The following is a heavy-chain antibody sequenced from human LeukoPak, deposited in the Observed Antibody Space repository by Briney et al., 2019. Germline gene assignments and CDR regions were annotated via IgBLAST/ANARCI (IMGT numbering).Heavy chain of an antibody. D-gene: IGHD1-1*01. J-gene: IGHJ6*02. CDR3: ARDGTLFGLYGMGV. CDR2: ISSSSSYT. CDR1: GFTFSDYY. V-gene: IGHV3-11*05. Sequence: PGGSLRLSCAASGFTFSDYYMSWIRQAPGKGLEWVSYISSSSSYTNYADSVKGRFTISRDNAKNSLYLQMNSLRAEDTAVYYCARDGTLFGLYGMGVWGQGTTVTVSS.